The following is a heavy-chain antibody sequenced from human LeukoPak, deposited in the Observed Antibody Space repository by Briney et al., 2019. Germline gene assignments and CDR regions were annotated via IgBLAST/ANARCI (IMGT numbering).Heavy chain of an antibody. CDR2: IHMSGST. CDR1: GDSINCYH. V-gene: IGHV4-4*07. CDR3: ARDDSSRDDSGGYHY. D-gene: IGHD3-22*01. J-gene: IGHJ4*02. Sequence: PSESLSLTYTVSGDSINCYHWSWIRQPAGKGLEWIGRIHMSGSTNYNPSLRSRVAISMDNSKNQFSLKLKSVTAAYSAVYYCARDDSSRDDSGGYHYWGQGTLVTISS.